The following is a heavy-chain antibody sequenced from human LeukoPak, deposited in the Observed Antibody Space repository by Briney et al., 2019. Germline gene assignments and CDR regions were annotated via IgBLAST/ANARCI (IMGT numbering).Heavy chain of an antibody. J-gene: IGHJ4*02. Sequence: GGSLRLSCAASGFTVSSNWMHWVRQAPGKGLVWVSRIKSDGSSTSYADSVKGRFTISRDNARNTLFLQMNSLRAEDTAVYYCARYYYDSSRGAYWGQGTLVTVSS. CDR3: ARYYYDSSRGAY. CDR2: IKSDGSST. D-gene: IGHD3-22*01. V-gene: IGHV3-74*01. CDR1: GFTVSSNW.